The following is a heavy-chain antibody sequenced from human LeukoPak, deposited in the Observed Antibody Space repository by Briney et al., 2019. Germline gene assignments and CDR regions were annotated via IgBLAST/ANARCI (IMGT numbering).Heavy chain of an antibody. Sequence: GGSLRLSCAGSGFTFNDHAVSWVRQAPGKGLEWVSSISGSGGSTYYADYVKGRSTISRDNSKKVVYFEMNSLRGEDTAVYFCARGGQNFDFWRFDYWGQGTLAVVSS. CDR2: ISGSGGST. D-gene: IGHD3-3*01. CDR3: ARGGQNFDFWRFDY. J-gene: IGHJ4*02. V-gene: IGHV3-23*01. CDR1: GFTFNDHA.